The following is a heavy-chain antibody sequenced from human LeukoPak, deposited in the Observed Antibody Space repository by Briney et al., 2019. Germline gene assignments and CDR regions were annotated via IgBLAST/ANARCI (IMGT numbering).Heavy chain of an antibody. V-gene: IGHV1-3*01. CDR3: AREEWELLLDY. J-gene: IGHJ4*02. CDR1: GYTFTSYA. D-gene: IGHD1-26*01. CDR2: INAGNGNT. Sequence: GGSLRLSCTASGYTFTSYAMHWVRQAPGQRLEWMGWINAGNGNTKYSQKFQGRVTITRDTSASTAYMELSSLRSEDTAVYYCAREEWELLLDYWGQGTLVTVSS.